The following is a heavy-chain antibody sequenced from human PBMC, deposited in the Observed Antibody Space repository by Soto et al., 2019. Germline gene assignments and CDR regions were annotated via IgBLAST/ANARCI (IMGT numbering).Heavy chain of an antibody. V-gene: IGHV4-59*01. J-gene: IGHJ4*02. D-gene: IGHD6-6*01. Sequence: SETLSLTCSVSGGSISGYYWSWIRQPPGKGLEWIGYIDYSGSTNYNPSLKSRVTVSVDTSKNQFSLKLSSLTAADTAVYYCGREAGSYSSSLGRFDYWGQGTLVTVSS. CDR2: IDYSGST. CDR1: GGSISGYY. CDR3: GREAGSYSSSLGRFDY.